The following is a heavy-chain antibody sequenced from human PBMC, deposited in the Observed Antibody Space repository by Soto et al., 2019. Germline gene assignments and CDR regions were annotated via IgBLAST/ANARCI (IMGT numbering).Heavy chain of an antibody. Sequence: PGESLKISCKGSGYSFTSYWIGWVRQMPGKGLEWMGIIYPGDSDTRYSPSFRGQVTISADKSISTAYLQWSSLKASDTAMYYFASRTYYYDSSGYVDAFDIWGQGTMVTVSS. CDR1: GYSFTSYW. CDR2: IYPGDSDT. CDR3: ASRTYYYDSSGYVDAFDI. D-gene: IGHD3-22*01. J-gene: IGHJ3*02. V-gene: IGHV5-51*01.